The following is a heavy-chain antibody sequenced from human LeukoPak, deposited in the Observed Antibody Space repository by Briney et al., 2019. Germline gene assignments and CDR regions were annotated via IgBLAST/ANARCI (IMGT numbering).Heavy chain of an antibody. D-gene: IGHD3-22*01. CDR2: MSAYNGNT. CDR1: GYTFTSNG. CDR3: ASLKNSYDSSGYLVTDAFDI. J-gene: IGHJ3*02. V-gene: IGHV1-18*01. Sequence: GASVMASCKASGYTFTSNGISWGRQAPGQGLEWMGWMSAYNGNTNYEQKLQGRVTMTTGTSTSTAYMELRSLRSDDTAVYYCASLKNSYDSSGYLVTDAFDIWGQGKMVTVSS.